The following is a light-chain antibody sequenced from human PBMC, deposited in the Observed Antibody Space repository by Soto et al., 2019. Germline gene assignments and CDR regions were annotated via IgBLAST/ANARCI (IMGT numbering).Light chain of an antibody. J-gene: IGLJ1*01. CDR1: SSDVGGYNY. Sequence: QSALTQPASVSGSPGQSITISCTGTSSDVGGYNYVSWYQQHPGKAPKLMIYDVSNRPSGVSNRFSGSKSGNTASLTISGLQAEDVADYYCSSYTSSSTLHVFGTGTKLTVL. CDR2: DVS. V-gene: IGLV2-14*01. CDR3: SSYTSSSTLHV.